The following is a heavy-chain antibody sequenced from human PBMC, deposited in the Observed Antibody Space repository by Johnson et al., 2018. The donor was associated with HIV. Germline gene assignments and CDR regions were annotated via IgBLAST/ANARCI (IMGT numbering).Heavy chain of an antibody. CDR3: AKAIWGGGNLGMGAVDI. Sequence: VHLVESGGGLVQPGRSLRLSCAASGFTFDDYAMHWVRQVPGKGLEWVSVISWNSGSIGYADSVKGRFTISRDNAKNSLYLQMNSLRVEDTALYYCAKAIWGGGNLGMGAVDIWGQGTMVTVSS. J-gene: IGHJ3*02. D-gene: IGHD4-23*01. V-gene: IGHV3-9*01. CDR2: ISWNSGSI. CDR1: GFTFDDYA.